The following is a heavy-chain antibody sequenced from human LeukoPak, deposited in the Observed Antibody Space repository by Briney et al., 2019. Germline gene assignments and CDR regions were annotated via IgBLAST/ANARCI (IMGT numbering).Heavy chain of an antibody. Sequence: SVKVSCKASGGTFSSYAISWVRQAPGQGLEWMGGIIPIFGTANYAQKFQGRVTITADESTSTAYMELSSLRSEDTAVYYCARRNNSSSSYCYYYYMDVWGKGTTVTVSS. J-gene: IGHJ6*03. CDR3: ARRNNSSSSYCYYYYMDV. CDR1: GGTFSSYA. CDR2: IIPIFGTA. D-gene: IGHD6-13*01. V-gene: IGHV1-69*13.